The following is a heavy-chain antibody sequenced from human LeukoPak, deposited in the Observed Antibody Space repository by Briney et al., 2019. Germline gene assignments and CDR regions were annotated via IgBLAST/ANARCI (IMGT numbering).Heavy chain of an antibody. CDR1: GFIFSSYS. CDR3: ARDGSRPDY. V-gene: IGHV3-48*04. D-gene: IGHD1-26*01. CDR2: ISSSGSTI. Sequence: PGGSLRLSCAASGFIFSSYSMNWVRQAPGKGLEWVSYISSSGSTIYYADSVKGRFTISRDNAKNSLYLQMNSLRAEDTAVYYCARDGSRPDYWGQGTLVTVSS. J-gene: IGHJ4*02.